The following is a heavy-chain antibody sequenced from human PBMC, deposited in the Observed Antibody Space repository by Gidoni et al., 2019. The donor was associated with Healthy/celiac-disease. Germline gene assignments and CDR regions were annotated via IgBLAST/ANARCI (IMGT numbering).Heavy chain of an antibody. V-gene: IGHV4-34*01. D-gene: IGHD3-16*01. CDR2: INHSGST. CDR1: GGSFSGYY. J-gene: IGHJ4*02. CDR3: ARGGGGAPFDY. Sequence: QVQLQQWGAGLLKPSETLSLTSAVYGGSFSGYYWSWIRPPPGKGLEWIGEINHSGSTNYNPSLKSRVTISVDTSKNQFSLKLSSVTAADTAVYYCARGGGGAPFDYWGQGTLVTVSS.